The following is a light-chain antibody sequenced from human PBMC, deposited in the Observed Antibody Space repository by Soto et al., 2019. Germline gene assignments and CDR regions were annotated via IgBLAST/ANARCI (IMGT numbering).Light chain of an antibody. CDR3: QHFGGTTFP. CDR1: QSVSSN. CDR2: GAS. J-gene: IGKJ5*01. Sequence: EIGVRLSPATLSVSPGERATLSCRASQSVSSNLAWYQQKPGQAPRLLIYGASTRATCIPDRFSGSGSGTHFTLTISRLEPGDFAVYYCQHFGGTTFPFGQGTLPEI. V-gene: IGKV3-20*01.